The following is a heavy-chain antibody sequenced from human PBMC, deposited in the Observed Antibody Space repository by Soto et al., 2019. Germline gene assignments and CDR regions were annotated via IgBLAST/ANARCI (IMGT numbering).Heavy chain of an antibody. CDR2: ISHDGGVK. V-gene: IGHV3-30*18. CDR3: AKDLYGAGWYNYFDP. Sequence: QVHLVESGGGVVQPGRSLRLSCAASGFTFSTTGMHWVRQAPGKGLEWVAMISHDGGVKHYTDSVKGRFTISRDTSNNTVYLQXXXLRPEDTAMYHCAKDLYGAGWYNYFDPWGQGTLVTVSS. J-gene: IGHJ5*02. D-gene: IGHD6-19*01. CDR1: GFTFSTTG.